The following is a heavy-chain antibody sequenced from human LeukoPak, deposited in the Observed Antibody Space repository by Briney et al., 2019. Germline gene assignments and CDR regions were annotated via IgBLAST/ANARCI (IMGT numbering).Heavy chain of an antibody. Sequence: GASVKVSCKASGCTFTGYYMHWVRQAPGQGLEWMGWINPNSGGTNYAQKFQGRVTMTRDTSISTAYMELSRLRSDDTAVYYCARTTYYYDSSGYLRYWGQGTLVTVSS. J-gene: IGHJ4*02. CDR3: ARTTYYYDSSGYLRY. CDR1: GCTFTGYY. D-gene: IGHD3-22*01. CDR2: INPNSGGT. V-gene: IGHV1-2*02.